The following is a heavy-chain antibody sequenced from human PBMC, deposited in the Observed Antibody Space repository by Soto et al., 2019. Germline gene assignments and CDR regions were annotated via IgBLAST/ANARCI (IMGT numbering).Heavy chain of an antibody. CDR1: GFTVSSNY. V-gene: IGHV3-53*01. CDR3: ARDGDSNSFDY. J-gene: IGHJ4*02. Sequence: PGGSLRPSCAASGFTVSSNYMSWVRQAPGKGLEWVSVIYSGGSTYYADSVKARFTISRDNSKNTLYLQMNSLRAEDTAVYCCARDGDSNSFDYWGQGTLVTVSS. D-gene: IGHD6-6*01. CDR2: IYSGGST.